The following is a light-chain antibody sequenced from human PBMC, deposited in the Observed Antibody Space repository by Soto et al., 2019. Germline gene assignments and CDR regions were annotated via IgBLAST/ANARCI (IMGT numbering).Light chain of an antibody. Sequence: VLTQTPLSPLLTLGQPDYISCRSVATLSHSDRNTYLSWLQQRPGQPPRLLIYKISNRFSGVPDRFTGSGAGTDFTLKISRVAAEDVGTYFCMQETQFPFTFGGGTKVDIK. V-gene: IGKV2-24*01. CDR2: KIS. CDR1: ATLSHSDRNTY. J-gene: IGKJ4*01. CDR3: MQETQFPFT.